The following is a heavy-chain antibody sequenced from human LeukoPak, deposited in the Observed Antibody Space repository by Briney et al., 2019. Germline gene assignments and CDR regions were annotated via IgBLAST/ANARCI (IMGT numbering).Heavy chain of an antibody. CDR1: GYTFTGYY. J-gene: IGHJ4*02. CDR3: AREVGGCGFDY. Sequence: ASVKVSCKASGYTFTGYYMHWVRQAPGQGLEWMGWINPNSGGTNCAQKFQGRVTMTRDTSISTAYMELSRLRSDDAAVYYCAREVGGCGFDYWGQGTLVTVSS. D-gene: IGHD1-26*01. V-gene: IGHV1-2*02. CDR2: INPNSGGT.